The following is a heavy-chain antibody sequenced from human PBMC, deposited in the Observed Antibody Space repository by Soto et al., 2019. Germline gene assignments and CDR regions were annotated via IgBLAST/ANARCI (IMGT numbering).Heavy chain of an antibody. V-gene: IGHV5-51*01. J-gene: IGHJ6*02. CDR1: GYSFTSYW. Sequence: PGESLKISCKGSGYSFTSYWIGWVRQMPGKGLEWMGIIYPGDSDTRYSPSFQGQVTISADKSISTAYLQWSSLKASDTAMYYCARHVIEARLPYYDYYGRDVWGQGTTLTVSS. CDR2: IYPGDSDT. CDR3: ARHVIEARLPYYDYYGRDV. D-gene: IGHD6-6*01.